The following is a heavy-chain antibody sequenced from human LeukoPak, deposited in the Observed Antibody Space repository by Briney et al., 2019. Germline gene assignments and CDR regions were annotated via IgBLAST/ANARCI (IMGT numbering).Heavy chain of an antibody. CDR2: IKSKTDGGTT. CDR3: TTDAATDSSSWYYFDY. J-gene: IGHJ4*02. D-gene: IGHD6-13*01. Sequence: GGSLRLSCAASGFTFSNAWMSWVRQAPGKGLEWVGHIKSKTDGGTTDYAAPVKGRFTISRDDSKNTLYLQMNSLKTEDTAVYYCTTDAATDSSSWYYFDYWGQGTLVTVSS. CDR1: GFTFSNAW. V-gene: IGHV3-15*01.